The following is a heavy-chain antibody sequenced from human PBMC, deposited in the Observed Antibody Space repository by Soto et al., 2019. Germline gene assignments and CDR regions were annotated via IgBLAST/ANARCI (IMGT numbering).Heavy chain of an antibody. CDR1: GYSFTSYW. CDR3: ARDTFYGSGSYFDY. Sequence: GESLKISCKGSGYSFTSYWTGWVRQMPGKGLEWMGIIYPGDSDTRYSPSFQGQVTISVDTSKNQFSLKLSSVTAADTAVYYCARDTFYGSGSYFDYWGQGTLVTVSS. V-gene: IGHV5-51*01. D-gene: IGHD3-10*01. J-gene: IGHJ4*02. CDR2: IYPGDSDT.